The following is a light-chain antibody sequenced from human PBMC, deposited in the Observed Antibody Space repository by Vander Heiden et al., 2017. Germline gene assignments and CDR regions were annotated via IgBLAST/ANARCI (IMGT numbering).Light chain of an antibody. V-gene: IGKV1-9*01. CDR3: QQLNSYPSLT. Sequence: DIQLTQSPSFLSASVGDRVTITCRASQGISSYLAWYQQKQGKAPKLLIYAASTLQSGVPSRFSGSGSGTEFTLTISSLQPEDFVTYYCQQLNSYPSLTFGGGTKVEIK. J-gene: IGKJ4*01. CDR1: QGISSY. CDR2: AAS.